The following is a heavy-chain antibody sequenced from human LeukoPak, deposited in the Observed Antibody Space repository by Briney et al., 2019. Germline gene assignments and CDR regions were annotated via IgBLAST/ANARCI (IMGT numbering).Heavy chain of an antibody. CDR2: INPNSGGT. V-gene: IGHV1-2*02. D-gene: IGHD3-10*01. CDR3: AREDTYYYGSGSYEFDY. Sequence: ASVKVSCKASGYTFTGYYMHRVRQAPGQGLEWMGWINPNSGGTNYAQKFQGRVTMTRDTSISTAYMELSRLRSDDTAVYYCAREDTYYYGSGSYEFDYWGQGTLVTVSS. CDR1: GYTFTGYY. J-gene: IGHJ4*02.